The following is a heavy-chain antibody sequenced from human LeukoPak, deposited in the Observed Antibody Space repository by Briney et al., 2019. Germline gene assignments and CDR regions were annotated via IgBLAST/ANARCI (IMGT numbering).Heavy chain of an antibody. CDR2: IFPGDSDT. J-gene: IGHJ4*02. D-gene: IGHD1/OR15-1a*01. V-gene: IGHV5-51*01. Sequence: GESLKISCKGSGYSFTTYWIGWVRQMPGKGLEWMGIIFPGDSDTIYSPSFQGQVTISADKSINTAYLQWSSLKASDTAMYYCATSESQTKFDYWGQGTLVTASS. CDR1: GYSFTTYW. CDR3: ATSESQTKFDY.